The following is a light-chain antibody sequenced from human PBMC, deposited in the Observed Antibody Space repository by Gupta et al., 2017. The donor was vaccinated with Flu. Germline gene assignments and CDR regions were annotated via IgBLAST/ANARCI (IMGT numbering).Light chain of an antibody. J-gene: IGKJ4*01. Sequence: EIVLTQSPATLSLSPGESATLSCRASQSVSSYLAWYQQKPGQAHRLLIYDASNRATGIPARFSGSGSGTDFSLTISSLEPEDFAVYYCQQRSNGQVTFGGGTKVEIK. CDR3: QQRSNGQVT. CDR2: DAS. CDR1: QSVSSY. V-gene: IGKV3-11*01.